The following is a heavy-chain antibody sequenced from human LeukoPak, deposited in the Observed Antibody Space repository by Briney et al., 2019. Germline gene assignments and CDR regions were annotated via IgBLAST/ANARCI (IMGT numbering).Heavy chain of an antibody. CDR1: GGSFSGYY. CDR3: ARGSGGANYFDY. V-gene: IGHV4-34*01. CDR2: INHSGST. D-gene: IGHD4/OR15-4a*01. J-gene: IGHJ4*02. Sequence: SETLSLTCAVYGGSFSGYYWSWIRQPPGKGLEWIGEINHSGSTNYNPSLKSRVTISVDKAKNQFSLKLSSVTAADTAVFYCARGSGGANYFDYWGQGALVTVSS.